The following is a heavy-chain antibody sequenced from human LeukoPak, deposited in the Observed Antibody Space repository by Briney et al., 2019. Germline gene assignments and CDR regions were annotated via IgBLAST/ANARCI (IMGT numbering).Heavy chain of an antibody. D-gene: IGHD3-22*01. V-gene: IGHV1-18*01. Sequence: GASVRVSCKAPASTFSNYAITWMRQAPGQILGWVGWIRGYDGHTKYAQNVQGRVTMTRDTSTNTAYMELRNLRSDDSAVYYCARSRSPTYDTSDYYENDYWGQGTLVTVSS. CDR1: ASTFSNYA. J-gene: IGHJ4*02. CDR3: ARSRSPTYDTSDYYENDY. CDR2: IRGYDGHT.